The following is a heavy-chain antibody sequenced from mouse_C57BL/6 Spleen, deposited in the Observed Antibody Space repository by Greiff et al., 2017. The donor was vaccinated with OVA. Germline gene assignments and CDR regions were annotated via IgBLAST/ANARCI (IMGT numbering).Heavy chain of an antibody. J-gene: IGHJ2*01. D-gene: IGHD2-5*01. Sequence: QVQLQQPGAELVMPGASVKLSCKASGYTFTGYWMHWVKQRPGQGLEWIGEIDPSDSYTNYNQKFKGKSTLTVDKSSSTAYMQLSSLTSEDSAVYYCASSNYDYWGQGTTLTVSS. V-gene: IGHV1-69*01. CDR1: GYTFTGYW. CDR3: ASSNYDY. CDR2: IDPSDSYT.